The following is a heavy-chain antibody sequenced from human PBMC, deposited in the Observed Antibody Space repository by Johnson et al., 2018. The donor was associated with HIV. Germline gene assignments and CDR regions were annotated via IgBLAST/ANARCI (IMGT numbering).Heavy chain of an antibody. CDR2: ISYDGSNK. J-gene: IGHJ3*02. V-gene: IGHV3-30*18. CDR3: AKPPSMGADAFDI. D-gene: IGHD3-16*01. CDR1: GFAFSSYA. Sequence: QMLLVESGGGVVQPGTSLRLSCTASGFAFSSYALHWVRQAPGKGLEWVAVISYDGSNKYYADSVKGRFTISRDNSKNTLYLQMNSLRAEDTGVYYGAKPPSMGADAFDIWGQGTMVTVSS.